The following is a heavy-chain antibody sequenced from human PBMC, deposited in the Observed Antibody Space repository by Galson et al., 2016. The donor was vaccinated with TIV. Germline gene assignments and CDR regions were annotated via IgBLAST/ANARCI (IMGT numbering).Heavy chain of an antibody. CDR3: TRTAMGSTRNAFDC. V-gene: IGHV3-49*03. CDR2: ITSKTYGATT. J-gene: IGHJ4*02. Sequence: LRLSCAASGFTFGRYAVNWFRQAPGKGLEWVGFITSKTYGATTEYAASVKGRFTISRDDSRNIAYLQMNSLKTEDTAVYYCTRTAMGSTRNAFDCWGQGTLVTVSP. D-gene: IGHD1-1*01. CDR1: GFTFGRYA.